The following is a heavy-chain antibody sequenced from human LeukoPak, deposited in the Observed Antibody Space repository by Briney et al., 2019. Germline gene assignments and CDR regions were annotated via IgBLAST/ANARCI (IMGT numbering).Heavy chain of an antibody. D-gene: IGHD3-22*01. J-gene: IGHJ6*02. Sequence: TSETLSLTCAVYGGSFSGYYWSWIRQPPGKGLEWIGEINHSGSTNYNPSLKSRVTISVDTSKNQFSLKLSSVTAADTAVYYCARVYDTVNYXXYXMDVWGQGTTVTVS. CDR1: GGSFSGYY. CDR3: ARVYDTVNYXXYXMDV. CDR2: INHSGST. V-gene: IGHV4-34*01.